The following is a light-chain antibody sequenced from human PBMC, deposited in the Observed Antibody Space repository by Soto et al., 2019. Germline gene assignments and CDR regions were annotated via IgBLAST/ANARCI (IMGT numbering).Light chain of an antibody. J-gene: IGLJ1*01. CDR1: SSDVGGYNL. V-gene: IGLV2-23*01. CDR3: CSYAGGSTYA. Sequence: QPVLTQPASVSGSPGQSITISCAGTSSDVGGYNLVSWYQQHPGKAPKLMIYEDNERPSGVSNRFSGSKSGNTASLTISGLRAEDEADYYCCSYAGGSTYAFGTGTKLTVL. CDR2: EDN.